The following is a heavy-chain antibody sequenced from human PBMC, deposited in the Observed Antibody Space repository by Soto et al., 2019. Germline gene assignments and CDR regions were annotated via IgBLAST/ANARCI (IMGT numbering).Heavy chain of an antibody. D-gene: IGHD6-13*01. Sequence: QVQLVESGGGVVQPGRSLRLSCAASGFTFSSYGMHWVRQAPGKGLEWVAVISYDGSNKYYADSVKGRFTISRDNSKNTLYLQMNSLRAEDTAVYYCAKVPIAAAESDYWGQGTLVTVSS. V-gene: IGHV3-30*18. CDR2: ISYDGSNK. CDR1: GFTFSSYG. CDR3: AKVPIAAAESDY. J-gene: IGHJ4*02.